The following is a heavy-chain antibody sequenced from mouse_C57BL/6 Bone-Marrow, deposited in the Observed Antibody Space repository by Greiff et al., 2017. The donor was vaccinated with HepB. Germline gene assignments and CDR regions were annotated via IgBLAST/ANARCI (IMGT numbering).Heavy chain of an antibody. D-gene: IGHD3-2*02. V-gene: IGHV1-69*01. Sequence: QVQLQQPGAELVMPGASVKLSCKASGYTFTSYWMHWVKQRPGQGLEWIGEIDPSDSYTNYNQKFKGKSTLTVDKSSSTAYMQLSSLTSEDSAVYYCARFRQLRLRYYFDYWGQGTTLTVSS. CDR3: ARFRQLRLRYYFDY. CDR2: IDPSDSYT. CDR1: GYTFTSYW. J-gene: IGHJ2*01.